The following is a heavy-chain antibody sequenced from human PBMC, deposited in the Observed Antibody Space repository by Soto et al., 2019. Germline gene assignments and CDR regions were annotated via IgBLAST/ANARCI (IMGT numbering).Heavy chain of an antibody. V-gene: IGHV1-2*04. D-gene: IGHD3-3*01. CDR1: GYTFTGYY. CDR2: INPNSGGT. J-gene: IGHJ4*02. CDR3: ARVGSTIFHFDY. Sequence: ASVKVSCKASGYTFTGYYMHWVRQAPGQGLEWMGWINPNSGGTNYAQKFQGWVTMTSDTSISTAYMELSRLRSDDTAVYYCARVGSTIFHFDYWGQGTLVTVSS.